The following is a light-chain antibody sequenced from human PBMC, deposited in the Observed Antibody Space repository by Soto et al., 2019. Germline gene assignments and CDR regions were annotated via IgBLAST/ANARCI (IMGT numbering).Light chain of an antibody. CDR3: QQYGGSRLVT. V-gene: IGKV3-20*01. J-gene: IGKJ4*01. Sequence: ETVLTQSPGTLSLSPGERATLSCRASQSVSSNYLAWYQQKPGQAPRLLLSGASSRATGIPDRFSGSGSGTDLTLTISRLEPEDVAVSYCQQYGGSRLVTFGGGTKVEIK. CDR2: GAS. CDR1: QSVSSNY.